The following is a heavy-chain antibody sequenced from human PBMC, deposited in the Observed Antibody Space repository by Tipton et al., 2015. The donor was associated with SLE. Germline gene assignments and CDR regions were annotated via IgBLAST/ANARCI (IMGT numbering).Heavy chain of an antibody. CDR2: IDHSGRT. V-gene: IGHV4-34*01. D-gene: IGHD6-13*01. J-gene: IGHJ4*02. Sequence: TLSLTCAVYGGCLRGYYWSWLCPPPGKGGEGIGGIDHSGRTDSNPSLKSRVTLSVDTSNNQFSLKFTSMTAADTAVYYCARVQQLEYFDYWGQGTLVTVSS. CDR3: ARVQQLEYFDY. CDR1: GGCLRGYY.